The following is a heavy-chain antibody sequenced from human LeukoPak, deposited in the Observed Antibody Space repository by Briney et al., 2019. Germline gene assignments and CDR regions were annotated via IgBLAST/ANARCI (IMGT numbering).Heavy chain of an antibody. CDR2: ISWNSGSI. V-gene: IGHV3-9*01. Sequence: QSGGSLRLSCAASGFTFDDYAMHWVRQAPGKGLEWVSGISWNSGSIGYADSVKGRFTISRDNAKNSLYLQMNSLRAEDTALYYCAKDMSHYYGSGNDYWGQGTLVTVSS. CDR1: GFTFDDYA. CDR3: AKDMSHYYGSGNDY. D-gene: IGHD3-10*01. J-gene: IGHJ4*02.